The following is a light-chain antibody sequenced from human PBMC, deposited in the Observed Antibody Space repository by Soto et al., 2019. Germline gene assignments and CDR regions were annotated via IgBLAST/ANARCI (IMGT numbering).Light chain of an antibody. Sequence: QSPATLSLTPGERETLSCRASQSVKTFLLWYQHRPGQAPRVLIYDASHRATGIAARFRGSGPWTKYTLTTSSREHPDAGANYCQQHSHRPPITFGRGTRLEIK. CDR1: QSVKTF. CDR3: QQHSHRPPIT. CDR2: DAS. V-gene: IGKV3-11*01. J-gene: IGKJ5*01.